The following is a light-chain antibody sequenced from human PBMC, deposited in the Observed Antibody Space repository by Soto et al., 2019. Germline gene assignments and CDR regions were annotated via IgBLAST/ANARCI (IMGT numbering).Light chain of an antibody. CDR1: SSDVGGYNY. CDR2: DVS. Sequence: QSVLTQPRSVSGSPGQSVTISCTGTSSDVGGYNYVSWYQQHPGKAPKLMIYDVSNRPSGVPDRFSGSKSGNTASLTISGLQAEEEADYYCCSYAGSNTYVFGTGTKVTVL. J-gene: IGLJ1*01. CDR3: CSYAGSNTYV. V-gene: IGLV2-11*01.